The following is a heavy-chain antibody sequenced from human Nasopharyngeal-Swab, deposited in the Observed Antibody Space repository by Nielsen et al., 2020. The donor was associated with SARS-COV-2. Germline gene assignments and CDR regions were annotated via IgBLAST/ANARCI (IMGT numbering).Heavy chain of an antibody. CDR1: GFVFSSVW. CDR2: IKRKADGGTV. V-gene: IGHV3-15*01. J-gene: IGHJ4*02. D-gene: IGHD6-19*01. Sequence: GGSLRLSCAASGFVFSSVWMSWVRQAPGKGLEWVGRIKRKADGGTVEYATAVRGRFSISGDDSRNTLFLQMNRLKTEDTAVYYCTTLHRTGWFWGQGTLVTVSS. CDR3: TTLHRTGWF.